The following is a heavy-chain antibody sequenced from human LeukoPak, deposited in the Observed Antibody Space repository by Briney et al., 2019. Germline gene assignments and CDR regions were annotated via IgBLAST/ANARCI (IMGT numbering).Heavy chain of an antibody. D-gene: IGHD3-22*01. CDR1: GFTSSSYG. Sequence: GGSLRLSCAASGFTSSSYGMHWVRQAPGKGLEWVAFIRYDGSNKYYADSVKGRFTISRDNSKNTLYLQMNSLRAEDTAVYYCAKGLLAAPYAFDIWGQGTMVTVSS. J-gene: IGHJ3*02. V-gene: IGHV3-30*02. CDR2: IRYDGSNK. CDR3: AKGLLAAPYAFDI.